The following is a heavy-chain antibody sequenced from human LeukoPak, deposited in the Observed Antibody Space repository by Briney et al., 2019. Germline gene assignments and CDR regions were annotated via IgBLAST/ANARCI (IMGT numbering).Heavy chain of an antibody. Sequence: ASVKVSCKASGYTFTSYYMHWVRQAPGQGLEWMGIINPSGGSTSYAEKFKGGVTMTRDTSTTTVYMELSSLRSEDTAVYYCAREVGTTVNYCYHGKDVWGQGTTVTVSS. CDR1: GYTFTSYY. J-gene: IGHJ6*02. D-gene: IGHD1/OR15-1a*01. V-gene: IGHV1-46*01. CDR2: INPSGGST. CDR3: AREVGTTVNYCYHGKDV.